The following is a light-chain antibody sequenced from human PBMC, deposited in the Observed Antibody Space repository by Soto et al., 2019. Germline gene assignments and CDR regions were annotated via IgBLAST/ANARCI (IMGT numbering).Light chain of an antibody. Sequence: QTVLTQPSSVAGSPGQSITISCTGSSSDIGGYDYVSWYQQRPRKAPKLMIYEVRYRPSGVSNRFSGSKSGNTASLTISGLQAEDEAVYYCCSYTRTSNHYFFGSGTKVTV. CDR1: SSDIGGYDY. J-gene: IGLJ1*01. V-gene: IGLV2-14*01. CDR2: EVR. CDR3: CSYTRTSNHYF.